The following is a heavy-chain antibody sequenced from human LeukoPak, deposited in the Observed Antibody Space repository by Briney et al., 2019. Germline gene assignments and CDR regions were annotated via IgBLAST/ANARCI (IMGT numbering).Heavy chain of an antibody. CDR3: AREGSAMVRGVIVY. D-gene: IGHD3-10*01. V-gene: IGHV4-4*07. J-gene: IGHJ4*02. Sequence: PSETLSLTCTVSGGSISSYYWSWIRQPAGKGLEWIGRIYTGGSNNYNPSLKSRVTMSVDTSKNQFSLKLSSVTAADTAVYYCAREGSAMVRGVIVYWGQGTLVTVSS. CDR2: IYTGGSN. CDR1: GGSISSYY.